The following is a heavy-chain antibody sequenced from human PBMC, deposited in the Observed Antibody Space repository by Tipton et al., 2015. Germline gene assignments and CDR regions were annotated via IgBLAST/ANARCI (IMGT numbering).Heavy chain of an antibody. J-gene: IGHJ4*02. CDR3: ARQRDDYFDL. D-gene: IGHD2-21*02. V-gene: IGHV5-51*01. CDR1: GYSFISYW. CDR2: IYPGDSDA. Sequence: QSGAEVKKPGESLKISCKGSGYSFISYWIGWVRQMPGKGLEWMGIIYPGDSDARVSPSFQGQVTISADKSISTAYLQWSSLRASDSAMFYCARQRDDYFDLWGQGTLVTVSS.